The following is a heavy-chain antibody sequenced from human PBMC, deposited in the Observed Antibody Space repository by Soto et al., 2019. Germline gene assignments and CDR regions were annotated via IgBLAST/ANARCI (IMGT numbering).Heavy chain of an antibody. CDR1: GGTFSSYT. J-gene: IGHJ5*02. Sequence: QVQLVQSGAEVKKPGSSVKVSCKASGGTFSSYTISWVRQAPGQGLEWMGRIIPILGIANYAQKFQGRVTITADKSTSTAYMELSSLRSEDTAVYYCARGGYSSSWNWFDPWGQGTLVTVSS. CDR3: ARGGYSSSWNWFDP. CDR2: IIPILGIA. V-gene: IGHV1-69*02. D-gene: IGHD6-13*01.